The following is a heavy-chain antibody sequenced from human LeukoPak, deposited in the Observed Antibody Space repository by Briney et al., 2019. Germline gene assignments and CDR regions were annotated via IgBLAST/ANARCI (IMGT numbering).Heavy chain of an antibody. CDR2: ISGSGGST. D-gene: IGHD3-22*01. J-gene: IGHJ4*02. V-gene: IGHV3-23*01. CDR1: GFTFSSYA. Sequence: GGSLRLSCAASGFTFSSYAMSWVRQAPGKGLEWVSAISGSGGSTYYADSVKGRFTISRDNSKNTLYLQMNSLRAEDTAVYYFAKAQTTYYYYDSSGSTFYYWGQGTLVTVSS. CDR3: AKAQTTYYYYDSSGSTFYY.